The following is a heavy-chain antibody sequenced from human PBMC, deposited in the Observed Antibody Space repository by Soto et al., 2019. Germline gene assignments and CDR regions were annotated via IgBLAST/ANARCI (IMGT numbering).Heavy chain of an antibody. CDR3: ASIVVPAAPFDY. CDR2: IYYSGST. D-gene: IGHD2-2*01. CDR1: GGSISSGGYY. Sequence: QVQLQESGPGLVKPSQTLSLTCTVSGGSISSGGYYWSWIRQHPGKGLEWIGYIYYSGSTYYNPSLKTRITISVDTSKNQFSLKLSSVTAADTAVYYCASIVVPAAPFDYWGQGTLVTVSS. J-gene: IGHJ4*02. V-gene: IGHV4-31*03.